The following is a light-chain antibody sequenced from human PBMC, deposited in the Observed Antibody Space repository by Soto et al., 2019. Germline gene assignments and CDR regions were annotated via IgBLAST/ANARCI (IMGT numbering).Light chain of an antibody. CDR1: QTISNY. Sequence: DIRMTQSPAWLSAAVGDRVTITCRASQTISNYLNWYQQKPGAAPKLLIYSASTLQGGVPSRFSGSGFGTDYTLTISSLQPADFAVYYCQHTFRTPHTFGQGTKVDIK. CDR2: SAS. V-gene: IGKV1-39*01. J-gene: IGKJ2*01. CDR3: QHTFRTPHT.